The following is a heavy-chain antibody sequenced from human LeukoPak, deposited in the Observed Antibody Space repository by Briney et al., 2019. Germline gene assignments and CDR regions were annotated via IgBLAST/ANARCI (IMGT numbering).Heavy chain of an antibody. V-gene: IGHV1-18*01. CDR1: GYTFNTYG. J-gene: IGHJ4*02. CDR2: VSTYNGDT. D-gene: IGHD6-25*01. Sequence: GSVKVSCKASGYTFNTYGISWVRQAPGQGLEWMGWVSTYNGDTNYVQNLQGRVTMTTDTSTSTAYMELMSLRSDDTAVYYCLRDAQRPRLTPDYWGQGTLVTVSS. CDR3: LRDAQRPRLTPDY.